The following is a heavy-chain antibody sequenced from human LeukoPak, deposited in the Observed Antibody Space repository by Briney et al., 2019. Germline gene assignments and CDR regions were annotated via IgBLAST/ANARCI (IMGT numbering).Heavy chain of an antibody. CDR3: ARDPTVEMATIFDY. CDR2: ISNDCSNK. V-gene: IGHV3-30-3*01. Sequence: PGGPQRLSCAASGFTFSSYAMHGLRKAPDKRVEWVTVISNDCSNKYYADSVKGRFTTSRDNSKNTLYLQMNSMRAEDTAVYYGARDPTVEMATIFDYWGQGTLVTVSS. CDR1: GFTFSSYA. J-gene: IGHJ4*02. D-gene: IGHD5-24*01.